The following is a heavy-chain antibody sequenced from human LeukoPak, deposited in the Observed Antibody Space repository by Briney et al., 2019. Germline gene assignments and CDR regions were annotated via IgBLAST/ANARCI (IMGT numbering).Heavy chain of an antibody. V-gene: IGHV3-48*01. CDR2: ISRSSSNI. D-gene: IGHD2-21*02. CDR1: GFTFSSYS. Sequence: GGSLRLSCAASGFTFSSYSMNWVRQAPGKGPEWVSYISRSSSNIYYTESVKGRFTISRDNSKNTLYLQMGSLRAEDMAVYYCARGDLLSHWGQGTLVTVSS. CDR3: ARGDLLSH. J-gene: IGHJ4*02.